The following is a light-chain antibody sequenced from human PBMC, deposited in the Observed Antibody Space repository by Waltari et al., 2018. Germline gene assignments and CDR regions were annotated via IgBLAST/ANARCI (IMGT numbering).Light chain of an antibody. CDR1: QTISRY. J-gene: IGKJ1*01. V-gene: IGKV1-39*01. CDR3: QQSYSFTRT. Sequence: GDRVTITCRASQTISRYLNWYQQKPGKAPNLLIYAASSMQSGVPSRFSDSGSGRDFTLIITSLQPEDFATYYCQQSYSFTRTFGQGTKVEIK. CDR2: AAS.